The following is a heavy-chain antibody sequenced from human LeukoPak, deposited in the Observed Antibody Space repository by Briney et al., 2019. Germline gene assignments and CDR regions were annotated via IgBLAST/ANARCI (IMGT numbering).Heavy chain of an antibody. J-gene: IGHJ4*02. CDR3: ARGETAKVPLGGY. Sequence: GGSLRLSCAASGFTFSSYSMNWVRQAPGKGLEWVSSISSSSSYIYYADSVKGRFTISRDNAKNSLYLQMNSLRAEDTAVYYCARGETAKVPLGGYWGQGTLVTVSS. V-gene: IGHV3-21*01. CDR1: GFTFSSYS. D-gene: IGHD5-18*01. CDR2: ISSSSSYI.